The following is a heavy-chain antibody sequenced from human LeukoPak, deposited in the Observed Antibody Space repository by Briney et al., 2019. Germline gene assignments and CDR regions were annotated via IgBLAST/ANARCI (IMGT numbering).Heavy chain of an antibody. D-gene: IGHD1-26*01. CDR3: ALGATGAFDI. J-gene: IGHJ3*02. Sequence: PGGSLRLSCAASGSTFSSYGMSWVRQAPGKGLEWVSAISGSGGSTYYADSVKGRFTISRDNSKNTLYLQMTSLRAEDTAVYYCALGATGAFDIWGQGTMVTVSS. CDR1: GSTFSSYG. CDR2: ISGSGGST. V-gene: IGHV3-23*01.